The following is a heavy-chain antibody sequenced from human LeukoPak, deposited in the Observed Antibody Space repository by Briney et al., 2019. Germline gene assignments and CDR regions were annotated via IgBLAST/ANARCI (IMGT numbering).Heavy chain of an antibody. J-gene: IGHJ4*02. V-gene: IGHV3-74*03. D-gene: IGHD5/OR15-5a*01. CDR2: VNNDGSST. Sequence: QPGGSLRLSCAASGFIFSNYWMHWVRQAPGKGLVWVSRVNNDGSSTTYADSVKGRFTISRDNAKNTLYPQMDSLRAGDTAVYYCAKGGLRVTDYWGQGTLVTVSP. CDR1: GFIFSNYW. CDR3: AKGGLRVTDY.